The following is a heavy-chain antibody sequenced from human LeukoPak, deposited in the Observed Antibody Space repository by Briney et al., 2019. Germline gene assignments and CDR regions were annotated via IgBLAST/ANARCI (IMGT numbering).Heavy chain of an antibody. CDR3: ARDRDGYNGGDY. D-gene: IGHD5-24*01. CDR1: GYTFTSYA. J-gene: IGHJ4*02. Sequence: ASVKVSCKASGYTFTSYAMNWVRQATGQGLEWMGWMNPNSGNTGYAQKLQGRVTMTTDTSTSTAYMELRSLRSDDTAVYYCARDRDGYNGGDYWGQGTLVTVSS. V-gene: IGHV1-8*02. CDR2: MNPNSGNT.